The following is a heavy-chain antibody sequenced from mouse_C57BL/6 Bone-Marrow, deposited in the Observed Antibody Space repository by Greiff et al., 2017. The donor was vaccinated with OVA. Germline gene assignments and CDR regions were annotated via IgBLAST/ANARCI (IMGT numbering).Heavy chain of an antibody. CDR3: ARGGYYYGSSYVGYFDV. V-gene: IGHV1-82*01. Sequence: QVQLKESGPELVKPGASVKISCKASGYAFSSSWMNWVKQRPGKGLEWIGRIYPGDGDTNYNGKFKGKATLTADKSSSTAYMQLSSLTSEDSAVYFCARGGYYYGSSYVGYFDVWGTGTTVTVSS. CDR1: GYAFSSSW. CDR2: IYPGDGDT. J-gene: IGHJ1*03. D-gene: IGHD1-1*01.